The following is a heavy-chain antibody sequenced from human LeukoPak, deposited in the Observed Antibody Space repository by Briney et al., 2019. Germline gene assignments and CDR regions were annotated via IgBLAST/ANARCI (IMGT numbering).Heavy chain of an antibody. J-gene: IGHJ5*02. V-gene: IGHV4-59*01. CDR2: IYYSGST. CDR3: ARTKDYYDSSGYYPYWFDP. D-gene: IGHD3-22*01. CDR1: GGSISSYY. Sequence: PSETLSLTCTVSGGSISSYYWSWIRQPPGKGLEWIGYIYYSGSTNYNPSPRSRVTISVDTSKNQFSLKLSSVTAADTAVYYCARTKDYYDSSGYYPYWFDPWGQGTLVTVSS.